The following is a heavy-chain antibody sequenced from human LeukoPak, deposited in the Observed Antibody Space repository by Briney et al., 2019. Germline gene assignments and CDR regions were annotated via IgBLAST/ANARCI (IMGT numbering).Heavy chain of an antibody. V-gene: IGHV4-39*01. D-gene: IGHD2-2*01. Sequence: SETLSLTCTVSGGSISSSSYYWGWIRQPPGKGLEWSGSIYYSGSTYYNPSLKSRVTISVDTSKNQFSLKLSSVTAADTAVYYCARALGYCSSTSCLRYYYYGMDVWGQGTTVTVSS. J-gene: IGHJ6*02. CDR3: ARALGYCSSTSCLRYYYYGMDV. CDR2: IYYSGST. CDR1: GGSISSSSYY.